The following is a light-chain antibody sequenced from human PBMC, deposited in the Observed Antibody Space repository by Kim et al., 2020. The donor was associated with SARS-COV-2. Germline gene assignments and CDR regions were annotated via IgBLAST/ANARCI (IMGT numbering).Light chain of an antibody. CDR1: QTVSSS. Sequence: VSPGERVTLTCRASQTVSSSLAWYQQKPGQAPRLLIYGASARATGTPARFSGSASGTEFTLTISSLQSEDFAVYYCQQYYNWPRTFGQGTKVDIK. J-gene: IGKJ1*01. CDR2: GAS. V-gene: IGKV3-15*01. CDR3: QQYYNWPRT.